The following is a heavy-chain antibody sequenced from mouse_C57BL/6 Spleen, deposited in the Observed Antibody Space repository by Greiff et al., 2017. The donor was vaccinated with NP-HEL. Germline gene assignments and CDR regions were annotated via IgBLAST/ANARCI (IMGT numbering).Heavy chain of an antibody. CDR1: GYTFTSYW. J-gene: IGHJ2*01. CDR2: IDPSDSYT. V-gene: IGHV1-50*01. CDR3: ARSGDYYGSSYDYFDY. D-gene: IGHD1-1*01. Sequence: VQLQQSGAELVKPGASVKLSCKASGYTFTSYWMQWVKQRPGQGLEWIGEIDPSDSYTNYNQKFKGKATLTVDTSSSPAYMQLSSLTSEDSAVYYCARSGDYYGSSYDYFDYWGQGTTLTVSS.